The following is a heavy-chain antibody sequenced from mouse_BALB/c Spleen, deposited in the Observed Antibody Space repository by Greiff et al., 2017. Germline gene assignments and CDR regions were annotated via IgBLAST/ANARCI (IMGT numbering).Heavy chain of an antibody. J-gene: IGHJ3*01. D-gene: IGHD1-1*01. CDR1: GYTFTSYY. V-gene: IGHV1S56*01. CDR3: TRTGLYYGSSYEGFAY. Sequence: QVQLQQSGPELVKPGASVRISCKASGYTFTSYYIHWVKQRPGQGLEWIGWIYPGNVNTKYNEKFKDKATLTVDKSSSTAYMQLSSPTSEDSAVYYCTRTGLYYGSSYEGFAYWGQGTLVTVSA. CDR2: IYPGNVNT.